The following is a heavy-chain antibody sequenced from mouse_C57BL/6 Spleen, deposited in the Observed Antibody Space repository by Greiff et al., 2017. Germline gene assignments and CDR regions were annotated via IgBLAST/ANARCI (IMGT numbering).Heavy chain of an antibody. CDR2: ISDGGSYT. CDR1: GFTFSSYA. J-gene: IGHJ3*01. Sequence: EVQRVESGGGLVKPGGSLKLSCAASGFTFSSYAVSWVRQTPEKRLEWVATISDGGSYTYYPDNVRGRFTISRDNAKNNLYLQMSHLKSEDTAMYYCARGPSWFAYWGQGTLVTVSA. CDR3: ARGPSWFAY. V-gene: IGHV5-4*01.